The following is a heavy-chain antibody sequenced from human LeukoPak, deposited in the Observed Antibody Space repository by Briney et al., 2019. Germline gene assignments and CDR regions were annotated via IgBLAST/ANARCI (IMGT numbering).Heavy chain of an antibody. Sequence: SETLSLTCTVSGVSIRSSYYYWGWIRQPPGKGLEWIGSIYDSGSTYYNPSLKSRVTISVDTSKNQFSLKLSSVTAADTAVYYCASGYSYSFLFIYWGQGTLVTVSS. CDR1: GVSIRSSYYY. CDR3: ASGYSYSFLFIY. CDR2: IYDSGST. D-gene: IGHD5-18*01. J-gene: IGHJ4*02. V-gene: IGHV4-39*01.